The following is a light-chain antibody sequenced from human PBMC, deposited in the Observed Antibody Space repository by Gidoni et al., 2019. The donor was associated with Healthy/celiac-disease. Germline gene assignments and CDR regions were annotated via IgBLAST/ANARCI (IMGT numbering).Light chain of an antibody. Sequence: QSALTQPASVSGSPGQSITISCTGTSSDAGGYNYVSWYQQHPVKAPKLMIYEVSNRPSGVSNRFSGSKSGNTASLTISGLQAEDEADYYCSSYTSSSTLEVFGTGTKVTVL. J-gene: IGLJ1*01. CDR3: SSYTSSSTLEV. CDR2: EVS. V-gene: IGLV2-14*01. CDR1: SSDAGGYNY.